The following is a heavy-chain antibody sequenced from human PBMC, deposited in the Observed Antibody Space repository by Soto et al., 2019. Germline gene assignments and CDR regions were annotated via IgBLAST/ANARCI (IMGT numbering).Heavy chain of an antibody. D-gene: IGHD3-10*01. V-gene: IGHV1-18*01. CDR1: GYTFNTYG. CDR3: ARDGRGYGSGSYYGGYYYYYYMDV. J-gene: IGHJ6*03. CDR2: ISAYNGNT. Sequence: VKVSCKASGYTFNTYGMSWARQAPGQGLEWMGWISAYNGNTNYAQKLQGRVTMTTDTSTSTAYMELRSLRSDDTAVYYCARDGRGYGSGSYYGGYYYYYYMDVWGKGTTVTVSS.